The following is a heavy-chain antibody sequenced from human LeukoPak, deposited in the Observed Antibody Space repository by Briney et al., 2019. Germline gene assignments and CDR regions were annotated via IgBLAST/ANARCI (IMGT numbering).Heavy chain of an antibody. CDR2: FSGSGGNT. D-gene: IGHD3-3*01. J-gene: IGHJ4*02. CDR1: GFTFSSYA. V-gene: IGHV3-23*01. CDR3: AKKPYDFWSGYYFDY. Sequence: GGSLRLSCAASGFTFSSYAMSWVRQAPGKGLEWVSTFSGSGGNTYYADSVKGRFTISRDNSKNTLYLQMNSLRAEDTAVYYCAKKPYDFWSGYYFDYWGQGALVTVSS.